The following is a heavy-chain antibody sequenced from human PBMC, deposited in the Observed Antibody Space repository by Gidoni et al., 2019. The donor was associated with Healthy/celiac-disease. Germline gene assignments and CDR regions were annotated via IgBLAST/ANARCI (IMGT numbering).Heavy chain of an antibody. D-gene: IGHD4-17*01. V-gene: IGHV1-69*01. Sequence: EVKKPGSSVKVSCKASGGTFSSYAISWVRQAPGQGLEWMGGIIPIFGTANYAQKFQGRVTITADESTSTAYMELSSLRSEDTAVYYCARAGVEHGDPATDYYYGMDVWGQGTTVTVSS. CDR2: IIPIFGTA. CDR3: ARAGVEHGDPATDYYYGMDV. CDR1: GGTFSSYA. J-gene: IGHJ6*02.